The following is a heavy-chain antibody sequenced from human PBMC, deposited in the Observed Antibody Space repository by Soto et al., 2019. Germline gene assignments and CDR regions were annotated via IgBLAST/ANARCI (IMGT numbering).Heavy chain of an antibody. CDR2: ISNGGGST. V-gene: IGHV3-23*01. Sequence: EVQLLESGGGLVQPGGSLRLSCAASGFTFSTYAMNWVRQAPGKGLEWVSGISNGGGSTYYADSVKGRFTISRDNSKNTLYLQMNSLGAEDTAVYYCAKDGRQSALAWGQGTLVTFSS. D-gene: IGHD3-16*02. CDR3: AKDGRQSALA. J-gene: IGHJ5*02. CDR1: GFTFSTYA.